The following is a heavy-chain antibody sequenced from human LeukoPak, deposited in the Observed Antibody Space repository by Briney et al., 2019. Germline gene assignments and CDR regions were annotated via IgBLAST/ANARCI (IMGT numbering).Heavy chain of an antibody. V-gene: IGHV1-46*01. CDR3: ARDQEGFDY. CDR2: IYPRDGST. CDR1: GYTFTSNY. Sequence: ASVKVSCKASGYTFTSNYIHCVRQAPGQGLEWMGMIYPRDGSTSYAQKFQGRVTVTRGTSTSTVHMELSGLRSEDTAVYYCARDQEGFDYWGQGTLVTVSS. J-gene: IGHJ4*02.